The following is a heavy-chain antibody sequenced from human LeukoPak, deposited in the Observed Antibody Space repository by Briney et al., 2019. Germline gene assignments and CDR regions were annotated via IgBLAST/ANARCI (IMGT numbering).Heavy chain of an antibody. J-gene: IGHJ3*02. Sequence: GGSLRLSCAASGFTFSSYAMSWVRQAPGKGLEWVSYISHTGSTMSYADSVKGRFTISRDNAKNTLYLQMNSLRAEDTAVYFCTRVGYCATTSCRTAFDIWGQGTMVTVSS. D-gene: IGHD2-2*01. V-gene: IGHV3-48*04. CDR3: TRVGYCATTSCRTAFDI. CDR1: GFTFSSYA. CDR2: ISHTGSTM.